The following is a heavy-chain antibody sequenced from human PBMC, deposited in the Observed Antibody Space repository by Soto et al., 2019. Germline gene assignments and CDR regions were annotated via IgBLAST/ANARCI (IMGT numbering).Heavy chain of an antibody. D-gene: IGHD5-12*01. V-gene: IGHV1-2*02. Sequence: ASVKVSCKVSGYTFSGYYMYWVRQAPGQGREWMGWINPNSGGTNYGQKFQGRVTTTRDTSISTAYMELSRLRSDDTDVYYCARDGAWLQSYYSFFCCMDGWGQAITVTL. J-gene: IGHJ6*02. CDR3: ARDGAWLQSYYSFFCCMDG. CDR2: INPNSGGT. CDR1: GYTFSGYY.